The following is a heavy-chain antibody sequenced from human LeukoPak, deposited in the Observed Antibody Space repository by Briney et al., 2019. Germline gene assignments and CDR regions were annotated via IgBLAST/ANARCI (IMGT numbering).Heavy chain of an antibody. J-gene: IGHJ4*02. V-gene: IGHV3-30-3*01. CDR3: ARENSPPTYYDFWSGPLYYFDY. D-gene: IGHD3-3*01. CDR1: GFTFSSYA. CDR2: ISYDGSNK. Sequence: GGSLRLSCAASGFTFSSYAMHWVRQAPGKGLEWVAVISYDGSNKYCADSVKGRSTISRDNSKNTLYLQMNSLRAEDTAVYYCARENSPPTYYDFWSGPLYYFDYWGQGTLVTVSS.